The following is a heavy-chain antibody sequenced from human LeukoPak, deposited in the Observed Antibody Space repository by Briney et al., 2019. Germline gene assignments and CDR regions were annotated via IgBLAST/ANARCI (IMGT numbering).Heavy chain of an antibody. V-gene: IGHV4-61*02. J-gene: IGHJ4*02. CDR3: ARVGGEWLLYDY. CDR2: IYTSGST. D-gene: IGHD3-3*01. Sequence: KSSQTLSLTCTVSGGSISSGSYNWSWIRQPAGKGLEWIGRIYTSGSTNYNPSLKSRVTISVDTSKNQFSLKLSSVTAADTAVYYCARVGGEWLLYDYWGQGTLVTVSS. CDR1: GGSISSGSYN.